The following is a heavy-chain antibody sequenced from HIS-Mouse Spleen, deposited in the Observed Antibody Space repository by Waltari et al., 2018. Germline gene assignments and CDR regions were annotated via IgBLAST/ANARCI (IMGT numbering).Heavy chain of an antibody. CDR1: GGSISSSSYY. D-gene: IGHD6-13*01. J-gene: IGHJ2*01. CDR3: AREIPYSSSWYDWYFDL. Sequence: QLQLQESGPGLVKPSETLSLTCTVSGGSISSSSYYWGWIRQPPGKGLGGIGRFYYSGGTYSHPSLKSRVTISVDPSTNQFSLKLSSVTAADTAVYYCAREIPYSSSWYDWYFDLWGRGTLVTVSS. V-gene: IGHV4-39*07. CDR2: FYYSGGT.